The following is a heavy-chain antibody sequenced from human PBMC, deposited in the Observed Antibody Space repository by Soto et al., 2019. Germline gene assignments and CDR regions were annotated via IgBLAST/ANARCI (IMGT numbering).Heavy chain of an antibody. Sequence: GGSLRLSCAASGFTFSSYWMHWVRQAPGKGLVWVSRINSDGSSTSYADSVKGRFTISRDNAKNTLYLQMNSLRAEDTAVYYCARGRYYYDGSGCSDSWARETLVPVSS. V-gene: IGHV3-74*01. CDR3: ARGRYYYDGSGCSDS. CDR1: GFTFSSYW. J-gene: IGHJ4*02. D-gene: IGHD3-22*01. CDR2: INSDGSST.